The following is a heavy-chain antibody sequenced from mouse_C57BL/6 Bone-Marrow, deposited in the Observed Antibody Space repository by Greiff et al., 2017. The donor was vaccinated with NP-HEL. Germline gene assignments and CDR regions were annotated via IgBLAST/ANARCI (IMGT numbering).Heavy chain of an antibody. D-gene: IGHD4-1*02. CDR2: INPRSGYT. CDR3: ARYRASTGTRAMDY. Sequence: VQLQQSGAELAKPGASVKLSCKASGYTFTSYWMNWVKQRPGQGLEWIGYINPRSGYTKYNQKFKDKATLAADKSSSTAYMQLSSLTYEDSAVYYCARYRASTGTRAMDYWGQGTSVTVSS. V-gene: IGHV1-7*01. J-gene: IGHJ4*01. CDR1: GYTFTSYW.